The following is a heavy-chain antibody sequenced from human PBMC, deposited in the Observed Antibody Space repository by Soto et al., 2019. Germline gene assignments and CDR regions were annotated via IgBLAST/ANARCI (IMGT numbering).Heavy chain of an antibody. CDR1: GGSISSGDYY. V-gene: IGHV4-30-4*01. CDR3: ARYITIFGVVPLYYFDY. J-gene: IGHJ4*02. D-gene: IGHD3-3*01. Sequence: KPSETLSLTCTVSGGSISSGDYYWSWIRQPPGKGLEWIGYIYYSGSTYYNPSLKSRVTISVDTSKNQFSLKLSSVTAADTAVYYCARYITIFGVVPLYYFDYWGQGTLVTVSS. CDR2: IYYSGST.